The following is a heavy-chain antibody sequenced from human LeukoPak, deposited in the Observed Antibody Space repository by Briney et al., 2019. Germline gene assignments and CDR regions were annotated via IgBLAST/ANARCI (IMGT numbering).Heavy chain of an antibody. D-gene: IGHD2-15*01. CDR3: ARDPGWSSFDI. J-gene: IGHJ3*02. CDR1: GFSFTSYW. CDR2: INQDAGTA. V-gene: IGHV3-7*01. Sequence: GGSLRLSCVASGFSFTSYWMSWVRQAPGKGLEFVANINQDAGTANYVDSVKGRFTISRDNAENSLYLQMSSLRAEDTALYYCARDPGWSSFDIWGQGIMVTVSS.